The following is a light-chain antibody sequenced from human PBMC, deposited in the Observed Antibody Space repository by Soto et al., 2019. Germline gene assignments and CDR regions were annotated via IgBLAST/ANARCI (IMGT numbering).Light chain of an antibody. CDR2: KAS. V-gene: IGKV1-5*03. CDR3: QQYNSYPYT. CDR1: QSISSW. J-gene: IGKJ2*01. Sequence: DIQMTQSPSTLSASVGDRGTITCRASQSISSWLAWYQQKPGKAPKLLIYKASSLESGVPSRFSGSGSGTEFTLTISSLQPDDFATYYCQQYNSYPYTFGQGTKVDTK.